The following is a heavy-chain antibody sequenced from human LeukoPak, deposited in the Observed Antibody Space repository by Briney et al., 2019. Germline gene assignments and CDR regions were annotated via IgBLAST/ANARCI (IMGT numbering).Heavy chain of an antibody. D-gene: IGHD2-21*02. CDR2: ISYDGSNK. CDR1: GFTFSSYG. CDR3: AKEQHIVVVTAIPGY. J-gene: IGHJ4*02. Sequence: PGGSLRLSCAASGFTFSSYGMHWVRQAPGKGLEWVAVISYDGSNKYYADSVKGRFTISRDNSKNTLYLQMNSLRAEDTAVYYCAKEQHIVVVTAIPGYWGQGTLVTVSS. V-gene: IGHV3-30*18.